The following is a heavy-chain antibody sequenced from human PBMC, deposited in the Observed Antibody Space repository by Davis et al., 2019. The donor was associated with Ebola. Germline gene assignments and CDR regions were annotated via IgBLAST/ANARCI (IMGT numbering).Heavy chain of an antibody. CDR1: GYSFTSYW. D-gene: IGHD1-20*01. J-gene: IGHJ6*02. Sequence: GESLKISCKGSGYSFTSYWIGWVRQMPGKGLEWMGIIYPGDSDARYSPSFQGQVTISAGKSISTAYLQWSSLKASDTAMYYCARLALTGTTYYYYYGMDVWGQGTTVTVSS. CDR3: ARLALTGTTYYYYYGMDV. CDR2: IYPGDSDA. V-gene: IGHV5-51*01.